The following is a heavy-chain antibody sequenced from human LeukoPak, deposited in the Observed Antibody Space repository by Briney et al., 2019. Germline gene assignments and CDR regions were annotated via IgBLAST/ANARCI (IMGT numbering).Heavy chain of an antibody. V-gene: IGHV1-46*01. CDR1: GYIFTNYY. J-gene: IGHJ4*02. CDR2: LNPSDGSA. Sequence: ASVKVSCKASGYIFTNYYIHWVRQAPGQGLEWVGILNPSDGSANSAQKFQGRITMTRDTSTGTVYMDLSSLRSKDTAVYYCARGGGILYDYWGQETQVTVSS. D-gene: IGHD2-8*01. CDR3: ARGGGILYDY.